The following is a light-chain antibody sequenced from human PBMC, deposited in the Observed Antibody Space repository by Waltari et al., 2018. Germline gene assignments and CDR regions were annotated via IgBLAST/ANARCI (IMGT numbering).Light chain of an antibody. CDR1: QSVANY. CDR2: CAS. Sequence: VILTQSPATMSLSPGERATLSCRASQSVANYLAWYQQKPGQAPRLLIYCASSRATGIPDRFSGTGSGTEFTLTISSLEPEDFAVYFCQRYSNSPLTFGGGTKVEIK. V-gene: IGKV3-11*01. CDR3: QRYSNSPLT. J-gene: IGKJ4*01.